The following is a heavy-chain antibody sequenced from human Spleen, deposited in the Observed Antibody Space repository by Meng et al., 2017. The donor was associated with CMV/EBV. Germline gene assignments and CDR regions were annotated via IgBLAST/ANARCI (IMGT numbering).Heavy chain of an antibody. CDR3: ARDPSVITMIDQNWFDP. D-gene: IGHD3-22*01. CDR2: ISSSSSYI. CDR1: FTFISYS. J-gene: IGHJ5*02. Sequence: FTFISYSMNWVRQAPGKGLEWVSSISSSSSYIYYADSVKGRFTISRDNAKNSLYLQMNSLRAEDTAVYYCARDPSVITMIDQNWFDPWGQGTLVTVSS. V-gene: IGHV3-21*01.